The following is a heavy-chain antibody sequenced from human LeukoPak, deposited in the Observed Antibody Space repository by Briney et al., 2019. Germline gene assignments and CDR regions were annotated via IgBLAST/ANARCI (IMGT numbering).Heavy chain of an antibody. CDR1: GFTFGDYA. D-gene: IGHD2-15*01. J-gene: IGHJ5*02. V-gene: IGHV3-43*02. CDR3: ARDRIMVVGPYNWFDP. Sequence: GGSLRLSCAASGFTFGDYAMHWVRQAPGKGLEWVSLISGDGGSTYYADSVKGRFTISRDNAENSLYLHMSSLRAEDTALYYCARDRIMVVGPYNWFDPWGQGTLVTVSS. CDR2: ISGDGGST.